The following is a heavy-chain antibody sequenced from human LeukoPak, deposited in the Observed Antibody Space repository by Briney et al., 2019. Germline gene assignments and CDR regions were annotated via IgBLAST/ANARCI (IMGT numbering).Heavy chain of an antibody. Sequence: GGSLRLSCAASGFTFDDHAMHWVRQAPGKGLEWVSGISWNSGSIGYADSVKGRFTISRDNAKNSLYLQMNSLRAEDTALYYCAKDRKSMAWGYFDLWGRGTLVTVSS. CDR1: GFTFDDHA. CDR2: ISWNSGSI. J-gene: IGHJ2*01. V-gene: IGHV3-9*01. CDR3: AKDRKSMAWGYFDL. D-gene: IGHD1-26*01.